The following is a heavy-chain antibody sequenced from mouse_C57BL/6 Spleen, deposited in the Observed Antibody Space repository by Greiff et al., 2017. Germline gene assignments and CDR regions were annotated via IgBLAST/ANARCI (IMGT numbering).Heavy chain of an antibody. D-gene: IGHD1-1*01. V-gene: IGHV1-64*01. CDR2: IHPNSGRT. J-gene: IGHJ4*01. Sequence: QVQLQQPGAELVKPGASVKLSCKASGYTFTSYWMHWVKQRPGQGLEWIGMIHPNSGRTNYNEKFKSKATLTVDKSSSTAYMQLSSLPSEYSAVYYCARNDYGSSYAMDYWGQGTSVTVSS. CDR3: ARNDYGSSYAMDY. CDR1: GYTFTSYW.